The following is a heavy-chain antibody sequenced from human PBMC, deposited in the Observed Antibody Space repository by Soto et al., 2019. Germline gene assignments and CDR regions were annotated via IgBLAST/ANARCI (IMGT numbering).Heavy chain of an antibody. Sequence: QVQLVESGGGVVQPGRSLRLSCAASGFTFSSYGMHWVRQAPGKGLEWVAVIWYDGSNKYYADSLKGRFTISRDNSNNTLELQMSSLRAEDTAVYYCATAPGIAVAWGQGTLVTVSS. CDR3: ATAPGIAVA. J-gene: IGHJ4*02. D-gene: IGHD6-19*01. CDR1: GFTFSSYG. V-gene: IGHV3-33*01. CDR2: IWYDGSNK.